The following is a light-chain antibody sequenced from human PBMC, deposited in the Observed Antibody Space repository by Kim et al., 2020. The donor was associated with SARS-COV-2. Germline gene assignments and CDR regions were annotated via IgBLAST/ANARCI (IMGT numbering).Light chain of an antibody. J-gene: IGLJ2*01. V-gene: IGLV6-57*03. CDR2: EDN. CDR1: SGSLASNY. Sequence: VTISCTRSSGSLASNYVQWYQQRPGSAPTTVIYEDNQRPSGVPDRFSGSIDSSSNSASLTISGLKTEDEADYYCQSYDSSNGYVVFGGGTQLTVL. CDR3: QSYDSSNGYVV.